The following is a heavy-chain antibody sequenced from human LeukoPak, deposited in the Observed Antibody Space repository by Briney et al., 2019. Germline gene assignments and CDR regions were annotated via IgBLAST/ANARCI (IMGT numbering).Heavy chain of an antibody. J-gene: IGHJ3*02. CDR1: EYTLTELS. V-gene: IGHV1-24*01. D-gene: IGHD1-26*01. Sequence: ASMKVSCKVSEYTLTELSMHWVRQAPGNGLEWLGGFDPEDGEIIYAQKFQGRVTMSDDTSTDTAYMELGSLRSDDTAVYYCAADRGDYSGSYWTAFDIWGQGTMVTVSS. CDR2: FDPEDGEI. CDR3: AADRGDYSGSYWTAFDI.